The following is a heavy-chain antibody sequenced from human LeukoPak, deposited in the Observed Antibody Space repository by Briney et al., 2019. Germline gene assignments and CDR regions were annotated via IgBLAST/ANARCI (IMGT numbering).Heavy chain of an antibody. Sequence: PGRSLRLSCAASGFTFSSYGMHWVRQAPGKGLEWVAVIWYDGSNKYYADSGKGRFTISRDNSRNTLYLQMNSLRAEDTAVYYCAGDMGDGDYVLDYWGQGTLVTVSS. CDR3: AGDMGDGDYVLDY. V-gene: IGHV3-33*01. J-gene: IGHJ4*02. CDR1: GFTFSSYG. CDR2: IWYDGSNK. D-gene: IGHD4-17*01.